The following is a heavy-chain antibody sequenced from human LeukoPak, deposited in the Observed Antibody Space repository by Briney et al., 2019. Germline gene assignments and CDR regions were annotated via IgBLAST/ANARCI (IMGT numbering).Heavy chain of an antibody. Sequence: GGSLRLSCAASGFTFSSHSMNWVRQAPGKGLEWVSYISSSSSSTIYYADSVKGRFTISRDNAKNSLYLQMNSLRAEDTAVYYCARGAYYYEDWGQGTLVTVSS. V-gene: IGHV3-48*01. CDR2: ISSSSSSTI. J-gene: IGHJ4*02. D-gene: IGHD3-22*01. CDR1: GFTFSSHS. CDR3: ARGAYYYED.